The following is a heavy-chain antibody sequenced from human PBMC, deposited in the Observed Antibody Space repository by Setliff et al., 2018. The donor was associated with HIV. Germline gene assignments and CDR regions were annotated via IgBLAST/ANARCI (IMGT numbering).Heavy chain of an antibody. D-gene: IGHD2-8*02. Sequence: SETLSLTCAVYGGSFSGYYWSWIRQSPGKGLEWIGEINHSGSTNYNPSLKSRVTISVDTSKNQFSLKLSSVTAADTAVYYCARVSKTYWYSIPRDYYHHMDVWGKGTTVTVSS. CDR3: ARVSKTYWYSIPRDYYHHMDV. V-gene: IGHV4-34*01. J-gene: IGHJ6*03. CDR1: GGSFSGYY. CDR2: INHSGST.